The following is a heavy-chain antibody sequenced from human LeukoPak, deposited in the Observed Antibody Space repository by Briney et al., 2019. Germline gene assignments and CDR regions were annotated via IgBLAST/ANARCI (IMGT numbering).Heavy chain of an antibody. V-gene: IGHV1-2*02. D-gene: IGHD6-19*01. CDR3: AREKFSSGWPYNYYYYGMDV. CDR2: INPNSGGT. J-gene: IGHJ6*02. CDR1: GYTFTSYN. Sequence: ASVKVSCKASGYTFTSYNINWVRQATGQGLEWMGWINPNSGGTNYAQKFQGRVTMTRDTSISTAYVELSRLRSDDTAVYYCAREKFSSGWPYNYYYYGMDVWGQGTTVTVSS.